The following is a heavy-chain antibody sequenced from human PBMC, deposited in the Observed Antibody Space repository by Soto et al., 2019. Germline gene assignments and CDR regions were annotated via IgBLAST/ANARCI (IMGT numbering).Heavy chain of an antibody. J-gene: IGHJ3*01. CDR3: ARDRSYAFDV. Sequence: EVQLVESGGGLVQPGGSLRLSCAASGFTFSTSWMHWVRQVPGKGLVWVSHINSDGSSTTYADSVKGRFTISRDNAKNTLYLQMNSLRADDTAVYYCARDRSYAFDVWGQGTMVTVSS. V-gene: IGHV3-74*01. CDR1: GFTFSTSW. CDR2: INSDGSST.